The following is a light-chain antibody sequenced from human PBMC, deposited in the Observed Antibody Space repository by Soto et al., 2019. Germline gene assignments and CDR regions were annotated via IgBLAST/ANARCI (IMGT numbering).Light chain of an antibody. CDR3: QQSYRSPYT. V-gene: IGKV1-39*01. Sequence: IQLTQSPSSLSASVGDRVTLTCRASQSINIYLNWYQQKPGKAPTLLIYAASSLQSGVPSRFSGGGSRTDFTLTISSLQTEDFATYYCQQSYRSPYTFGQGTRLEIK. CDR1: QSINIY. CDR2: AAS. J-gene: IGKJ5*01.